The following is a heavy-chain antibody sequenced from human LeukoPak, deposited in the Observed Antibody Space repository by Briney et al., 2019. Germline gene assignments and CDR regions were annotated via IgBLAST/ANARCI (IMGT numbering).Heavy chain of an antibody. D-gene: IGHD6-13*01. V-gene: IGHV1-2*02. J-gene: IGHJ4*02. Sequence: ASVKVSCKASGYTFTGYYIHWVRQAPGQGLEWMGWIYPNTGDTNYAPKFQGRVTMTRDTSVSTAYMELSSLRSDDTAVYYCARDKGAAGSDYWGQGTLVTVSS. CDR1: GYTFTGYY. CDR2: IYPNTGDT. CDR3: ARDKGAAGSDY.